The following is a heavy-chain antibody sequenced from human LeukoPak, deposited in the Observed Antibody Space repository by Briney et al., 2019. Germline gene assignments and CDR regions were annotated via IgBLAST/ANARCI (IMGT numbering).Heavy chain of an antibody. J-gene: IGHJ5*02. D-gene: IGHD1-1*01. CDR1: GFILSSNW. CDR3: AREEKQLVEGGFDP. CDR2: INGDGSST. Sequence: PGGSLRLSCAASGFILSSNWMYWVRQAPGKGLVWVSRINGDGSSTGYVDSVRGRFTISRDNVRNTLYLQMNGLRAEDTGVYYCAREEKQLVEGGFDPWGQGTLVTVSS. V-gene: IGHV3-74*01.